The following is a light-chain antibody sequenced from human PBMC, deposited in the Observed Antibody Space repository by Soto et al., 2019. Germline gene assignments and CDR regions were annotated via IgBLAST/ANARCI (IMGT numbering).Light chain of an antibody. J-gene: IGLJ1*01. CDR1: SSNIGSNY. CDR3: AAWDDSLSGYV. CDR2: RNN. V-gene: IGLV1-47*01. Sequence: QSVLTQPPSASGTPGQRATISCSGSSSNIGSNYVYWYQQPPGTAPKLLIYRNNQRPSGVPDRFSGSKSGTSASLAISGLRPEDEAEYYCAAWDDSLSGYVFGTGNKVTVL.